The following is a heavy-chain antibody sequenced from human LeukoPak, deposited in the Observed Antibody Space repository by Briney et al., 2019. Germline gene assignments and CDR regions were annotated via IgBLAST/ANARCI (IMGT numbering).Heavy chain of an antibody. V-gene: IGHV3-30-3*01. J-gene: IGHJ6*02. D-gene: IGHD3-9*01. CDR1: GFTFSSYA. Sequence: GRSLRLSCAASGFTFSSYAMDWVRQAPGKGLEWVAVISYDGSNKYYADSVKGRFTISRDNSKNTLYLQMNSLRAEDTAVYYCARDGGALDDILTGYYYYYYGMDVWGQGTTVTVSS. CDR2: ISYDGSNK. CDR3: ARDGGALDDILTGYYYYYYGMDV.